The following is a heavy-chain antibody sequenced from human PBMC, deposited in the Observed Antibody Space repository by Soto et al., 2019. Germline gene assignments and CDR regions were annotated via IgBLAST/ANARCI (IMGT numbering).Heavy chain of an antibody. CDR3: AKAPYRAFYAFWSGASDY. J-gene: IGHJ4*02. Sequence: QVQLVESGGGVVQPGRSLRLSCAASGFTFSSYGMHWVRQAPGKGLEWVAVISYDGSNKYYADSVKGRFTISRDNSKNTLYLQMNSLRAEDTAVYYCAKAPYRAFYAFWSGASDYWCQGTLLTVSS. CDR1: GFTFSSYG. D-gene: IGHD3-3*01. V-gene: IGHV3-30*18. CDR2: ISYDGSNK.